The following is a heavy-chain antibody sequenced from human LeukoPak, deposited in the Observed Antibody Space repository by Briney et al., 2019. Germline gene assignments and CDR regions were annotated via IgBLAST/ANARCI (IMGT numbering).Heavy chain of an antibody. J-gene: IGHJ4*02. D-gene: IGHD2-21*02. CDR2: IKKDGSGK. V-gene: IGHV3-7*01. Sequence: SWIRQHPGRGLEWVANIKKDGSGKYYVDSVKGRFTISRDNAKNSLFLQMNSLRAEDTAVYYCASLADCGGDCYHYFDYWGQGTLVTVSS. CDR3: ASLADCGGDCYHYFDY.